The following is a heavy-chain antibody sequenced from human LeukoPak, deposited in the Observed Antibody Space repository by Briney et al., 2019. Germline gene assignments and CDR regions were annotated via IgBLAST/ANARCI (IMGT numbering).Heavy chain of an antibody. CDR3: ARGTYSSSWLGDYYYYMDV. D-gene: IGHD6-13*01. CDR1: GGSINSYY. J-gene: IGHJ6*03. CDR2: ISYSGST. V-gene: IGHV4-59*12. Sequence: PSETLSLTCTVSGGSINSYYWSWIRQPPGKGLEWIGYISYSGSTSYNPSLKSRATISVDTSKNQFSLKLTSVTAADTAVYYCARGTYSSSWLGDYYYYMDVWGKGTTVTVSS.